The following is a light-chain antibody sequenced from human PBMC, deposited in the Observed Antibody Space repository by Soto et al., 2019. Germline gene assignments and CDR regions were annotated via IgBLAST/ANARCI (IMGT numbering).Light chain of an antibody. Sequence: QSALTQPRSVSGSPGQSVTISCTGTSSDVGGYNFVSWYQQHPGKAPKLMIYDVNKRPSGVPDRFSGSKSGNTASLTISGLQAEDEADYYCCSYAGSYPVFGGGTKLTV. J-gene: IGLJ2*01. CDR2: DVN. CDR1: SSDVGGYNF. CDR3: CSYAGSYPV. V-gene: IGLV2-11*01.